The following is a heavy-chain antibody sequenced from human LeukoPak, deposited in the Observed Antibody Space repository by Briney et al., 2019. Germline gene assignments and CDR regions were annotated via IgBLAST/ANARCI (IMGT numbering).Heavy chain of an antibody. CDR3: AWTYYYGSGSSHFDY. J-gene: IGHJ4*02. CDR1: GYTFTSYG. V-gene: IGHV1-18*04. Sequence: GASVKVSCKASGYTFTSYGISWVRQAPGQGLEWMGWISAYNGNTNYAQKLHGRVTMTTDTSTSTAYMELRSLRSDDTAVYYCAWTYYYGSGSSHFDYWGQGTLVTVSS. D-gene: IGHD3-10*01. CDR2: ISAYNGNT.